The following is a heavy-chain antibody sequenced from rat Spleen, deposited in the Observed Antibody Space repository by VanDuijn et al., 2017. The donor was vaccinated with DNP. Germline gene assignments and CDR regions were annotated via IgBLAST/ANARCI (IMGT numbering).Heavy chain of an antibody. V-gene: IGHV5-25*01. CDR1: GFSFSNLD. D-gene: IGHD1-11*01. Sequence: EVHLVESGGGLVPPGRSLKLSCAASGFSFSNLDMAWVRQAPTKGLEWVASISPSGSYTYYRDSVKGRLTVSRDNAKSSLYLQMDSLRSEDTATYYCASYGLSWFVYWGQGTLVTVSS. CDR3: ASYGLSWFVY. J-gene: IGHJ3*01. CDR2: ISPSGSYT.